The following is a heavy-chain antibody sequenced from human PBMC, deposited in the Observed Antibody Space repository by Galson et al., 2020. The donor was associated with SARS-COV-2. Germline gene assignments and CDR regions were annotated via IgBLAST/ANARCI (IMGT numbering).Heavy chain of an antibody. CDR2: LYSSGTA. Sequence: SETLSLTCTVSGGSISSTTYFWNWIRQPPGRGLEWIGTLYSSGTANYNPSLKSRLTMSVDTAKNQFSLRLNSVTAADTAVYYCARGHDGSYSDYWGQGSLVTISS. J-gene: IGHJ4*02. CDR3: ARGHDGSYSDY. D-gene: IGHD1-1*01. V-gene: IGHV4-39*07. CDR1: GGSISSTTYF.